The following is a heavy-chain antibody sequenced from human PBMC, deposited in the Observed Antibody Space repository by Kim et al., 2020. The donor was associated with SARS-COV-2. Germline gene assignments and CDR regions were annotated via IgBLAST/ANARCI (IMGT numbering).Heavy chain of an antibody. CDR1: GFTFDDYA. CDR2: ISWNGGTI. J-gene: IGHJ6*02. Sequence: GGSLRLSCAASGFTFDDYAMHWVRQAPGKGLEWVLGISWNGGTIGSADSVKGRFTISRDNAKNSLYLQRNSLRPEDTALYYCAKDMLYYGSGSYYVMDVWGQGTTVAGSS. V-gene: IGHV3-9*01. D-gene: IGHD3-10*01. CDR3: AKDMLYYGSGSYYVMDV.